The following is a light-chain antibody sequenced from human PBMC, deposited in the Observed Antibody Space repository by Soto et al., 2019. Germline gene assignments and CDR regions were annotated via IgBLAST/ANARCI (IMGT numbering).Light chain of an antibody. V-gene: IGKV3-15*01. J-gene: IGKJ1*01. CDR3: QQYYNWPPWT. CDR1: QSVSFN. Sequence: ETVMTQSPATLSVSPGERATLSCRASQSVSFNLAWYQQKPGQAPRLLIYDASTRATGIPARFSGSGSGTEFTLTIRSLQSEDFAVYYCQQYYNWPPWTFGQGTMGDIK. CDR2: DAS.